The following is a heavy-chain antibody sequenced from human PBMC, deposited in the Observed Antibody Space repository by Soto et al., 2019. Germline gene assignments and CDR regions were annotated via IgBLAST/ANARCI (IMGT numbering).Heavy chain of an antibody. D-gene: IGHD1-26*01. V-gene: IGHV1-69*06. J-gene: IGHJ6*02. CDR1: GGTFSSYA. CDR2: IIPIFGTA. CDR3: AREGGTLVDYYYYYGMDV. Sequence: SVKVSGKASGGTFSSYAISWVRQAPGQGLEWMGGIIPIFGTANYAQKFQGRVTITADKSTSTAYMELSSLRSEDTAVYYCAREGGTLVDYYYYYGMDVWGQGTTVTVSS.